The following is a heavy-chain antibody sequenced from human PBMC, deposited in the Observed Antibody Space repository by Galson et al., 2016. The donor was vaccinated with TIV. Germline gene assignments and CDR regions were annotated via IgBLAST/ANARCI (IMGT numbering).Heavy chain of an antibody. CDR2: FSNSDYT. J-gene: IGHJ6*02. CDR3: ARERRHCGDNCYLPYYFGMDV. Sequence: SLRLSCAASGFSVSDNYINWVRQAPGKGLEWVSIFSNSDYTNYADSVKGRFTISRDNSKNTVYLHMSRLRAEDTAVYYCARERRHCGDNCYLPYYFGMDVWGQGTTVTVSS. D-gene: IGHD2-21*01. CDR1: GFSVSDNY. V-gene: IGHV3-66*03.